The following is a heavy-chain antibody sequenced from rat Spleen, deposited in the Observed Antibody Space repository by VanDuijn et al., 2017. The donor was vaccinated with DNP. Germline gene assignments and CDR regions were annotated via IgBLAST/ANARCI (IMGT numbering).Heavy chain of an antibody. CDR1: GFTFNKYW. J-gene: IGHJ2*01. V-gene: IGHV5-31*01. Sequence: EVQLVESGGDLVQPGRSLKLSCVASGFTFNKYWMTWIRQVPGKGLEWVAAITSSGGSTYYPDSVKGRFTISRNNAKSTLYLQMNSLRSEDTATYYCTTLNFYASLSEYFDYWGQGVMVTVAS. D-gene: IGHD1-12*01. CDR3: TTLNFYASLSEYFDY. CDR2: ITSSGGST.